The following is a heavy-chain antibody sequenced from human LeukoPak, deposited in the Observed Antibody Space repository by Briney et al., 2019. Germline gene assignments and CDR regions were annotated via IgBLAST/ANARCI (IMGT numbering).Heavy chain of an antibody. D-gene: IGHD3-22*01. V-gene: IGHV4-4*07. Sequence: SETLSLTCTVSGGSISTYYWSWIRQPAGKGLEWIGRIHTSGSTNYNPSLKGRVTMSVDTSKNQFSLKLTSVTAAGTAVYYCARANSYDSSGHYYEFDYWGQGTLVSVSS. CDR2: IHTSGST. J-gene: IGHJ4*02. CDR3: ARANSYDSSGHYYEFDY. CDR1: GGSISTYY.